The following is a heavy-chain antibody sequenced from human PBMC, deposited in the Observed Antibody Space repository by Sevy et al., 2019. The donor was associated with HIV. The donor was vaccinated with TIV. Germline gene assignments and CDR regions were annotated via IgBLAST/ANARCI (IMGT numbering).Heavy chain of an antibody. Sequence: GGCLRLSCAASGFTFGNYWMHWVRQAPGKGLVWISRINNDGSNRNYADSVKGRFTTSRDNAKNTLYLQMSSLRAEDTALYHCGREMISMVPGVPDAFDIWGQGTMVTVSS. D-gene: IGHD3-10*01. CDR1: GFTFGNYW. J-gene: IGHJ3*02. V-gene: IGHV3-74*01. CDR2: INNDGSNR. CDR3: GREMISMVPGVPDAFDI.